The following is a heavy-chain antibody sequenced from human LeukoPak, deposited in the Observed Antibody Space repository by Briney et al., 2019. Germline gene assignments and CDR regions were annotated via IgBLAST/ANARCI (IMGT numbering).Heavy chain of an antibody. CDR2: IYYSGNT. V-gene: IGHV4-59*01. CDR3: ARDVGATPGYFDY. CDR1: GGSISSYY. Sequence: RSSETLSLTCTVSGGSISSYYWNWIRQPPGKGLEWIAYIYYSGNTNCNPSLKSRVTISVDTSKNQFSLKLSSVTAADTAVYYCARDVGATPGYFDYWGQGTLVTVSS. D-gene: IGHD1-26*01. J-gene: IGHJ4*02.